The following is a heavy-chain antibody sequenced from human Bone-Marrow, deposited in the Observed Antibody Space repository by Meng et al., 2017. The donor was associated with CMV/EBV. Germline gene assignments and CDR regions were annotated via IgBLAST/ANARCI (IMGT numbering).Heavy chain of an antibody. CDR1: GFSVSNNY. Sequence: GESLKISCAASGFSVSNNYMTWVRQAPGKGLEWVSVIYRGGSTSYADSVKGRFTVSRDNSKNTLYLHMNSLRAEDTAVYYCAKGAEQWLVRWVDYWGQGTLVTVSS. CDR2: IYRGGST. V-gene: IGHV3-53*01. CDR3: AKGAEQWLVRWVDY. J-gene: IGHJ4*02. D-gene: IGHD6-19*01.